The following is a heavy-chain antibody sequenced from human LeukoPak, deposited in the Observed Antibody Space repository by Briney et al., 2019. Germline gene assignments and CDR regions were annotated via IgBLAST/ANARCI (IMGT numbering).Heavy chain of an antibody. Sequence: GGSLRLSCAASGFTFSNAWMSWVRQAPGKGLEWVARIVVGGTTDYAAPMKGRFTISRDDSMNMLYLQMDSLKTGDTAMYYCATDVPSPLAQIDYWGQGTPVTVSS. CDR1: GFTFSNAW. J-gene: IGHJ4*02. CDR2: IVVGGTT. V-gene: IGHV3-15*04. CDR3: ATDVPSPLAQIDY. D-gene: IGHD1-14*01.